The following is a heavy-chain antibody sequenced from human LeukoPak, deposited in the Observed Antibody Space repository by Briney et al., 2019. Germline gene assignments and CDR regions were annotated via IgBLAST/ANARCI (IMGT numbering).Heavy chain of an antibody. CDR1: GGSISSSSYY. D-gene: IGHD3-10*01. CDR2: IYYSGST. V-gene: IGHV4-61*05. Sequence: PSETLSLTCTVSGGSISSSSYYWGWIRQPPGKGLEWIGYIYYSGSTTYNPSLKSRVTLSVDTSKNQFSLKLSSVTAADTAVYHCARVGRRGYYFDYWGQGTLVTVSS. J-gene: IGHJ4*02. CDR3: ARVGRRGYYFDY.